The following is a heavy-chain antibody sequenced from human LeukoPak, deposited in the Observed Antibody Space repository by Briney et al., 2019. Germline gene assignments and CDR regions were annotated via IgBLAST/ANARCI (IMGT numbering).Heavy chain of an antibody. CDR3: ARENWFDS. CDR1: GFTFSSYE. V-gene: IGHV3-48*03. CDR2: ISGSGSTI. Sequence: PGGSLRLSCAASGFTFSSYEMNWVLQAPGKGLQWVSYISGSGSTIWYADSVKGRFTISRDNAKNSLYLQMNSLRAEDTAVYYCARENWFDSWGQGTLVTVSS. J-gene: IGHJ5*01.